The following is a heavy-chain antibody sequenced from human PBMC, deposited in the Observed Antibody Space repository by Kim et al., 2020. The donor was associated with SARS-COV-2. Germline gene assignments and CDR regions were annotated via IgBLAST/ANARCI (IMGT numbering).Heavy chain of an antibody. CDR2: ICSSGNT. CDR3: SGGLNEDCWDGYQTTYD. V-gene: IGHV3-53*03. CDR1: GFTFSNTF. Sequence: GGSLRLSCAASGFTFSNTFMSWVRQPPGKGLEWVSVICSSGNTYYLDYATGRFTIFSDISNNTMHLQLKSMRTEDTAAYYFSGGLNEDCWDGYQTTYDWG. D-gene: IGHD5-18*01. J-gene: IGHJ1*01.